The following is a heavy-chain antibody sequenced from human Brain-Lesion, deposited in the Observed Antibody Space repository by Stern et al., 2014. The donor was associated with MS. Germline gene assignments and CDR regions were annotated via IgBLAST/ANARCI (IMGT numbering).Heavy chain of an antibody. CDR1: GFTFANYG. J-gene: IGHJ4*02. CDR3: ARYDSGSADY. Sequence: VQLVQSGTEVKEPGASVKVSCKTSGFTFANYGIVWVRQAPGQGIEWMGWVSPYNGKTNYEQTFQGRVTMTSDTSTTTAYMELRSLRSDDTAVYYCARYDSGSADYWGQGTLVTVSS. CDR2: VSPYNGKT. V-gene: IGHV1-18*04. D-gene: IGHD6-19*01.